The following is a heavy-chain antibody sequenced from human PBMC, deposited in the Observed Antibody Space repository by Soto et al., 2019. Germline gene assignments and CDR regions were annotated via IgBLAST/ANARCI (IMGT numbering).Heavy chain of an antibody. CDR1: GGSISSYY. CDR2: IYYSGST. Sequence: QVQLQESGPGLVKPSETLSLTCTVSGGSISSYYWSWIRQPPGKGLEWIGYIYYSGSTNYNPSLKSRVTISVDTSKNQFSLKLSSVTAADTAVYYCARVGWELAAVDVWGQGTTVTVSS. J-gene: IGHJ6*02. D-gene: IGHD1-26*01. CDR3: ARVGWELAAVDV. V-gene: IGHV4-59*01.